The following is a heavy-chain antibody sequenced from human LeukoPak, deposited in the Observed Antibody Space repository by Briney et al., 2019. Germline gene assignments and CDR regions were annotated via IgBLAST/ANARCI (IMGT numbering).Heavy chain of an antibody. CDR1: GGSISSYY. J-gene: IGHJ4*02. Sequence: SETLSLTCTVSGGSISSYYWSWIRQPPGKGLEWIGYIYYSGSTNYNPSLKSRVTISVDTSKNQFSLKLSSVTAADTAVYYCARTYDSSGYFQYYFDYWGLGTLVTVSS. CDR3: ARTYDSSGYFQYYFDY. D-gene: IGHD3-22*01. CDR2: IYYSGST. V-gene: IGHV4-59*08.